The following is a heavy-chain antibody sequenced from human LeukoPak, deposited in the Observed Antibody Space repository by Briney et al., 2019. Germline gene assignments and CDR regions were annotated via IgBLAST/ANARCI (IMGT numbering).Heavy chain of an antibody. Sequence: GGSLRLSCAASGFTFSSYSMNWVRQAPGRGLEWVSSISSSSSYIYYADSVKGRFTISRDNAKNSLYLQMNSLRAEDTAVYYCARYSGSYQFDYWGQGTLVTVSS. V-gene: IGHV3-21*01. CDR3: ARYSGSYQFDY. J-gene: IGHJ4*02. D-gene: IGHD1-26*01. CDR2: ISSSSSYI. CDR1: GFTFSSYS.